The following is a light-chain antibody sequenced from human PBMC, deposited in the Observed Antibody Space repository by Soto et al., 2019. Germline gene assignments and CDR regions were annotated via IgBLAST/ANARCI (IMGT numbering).Light chain of an antibody. CDR2: DAS. CDR1: QSVSSY. CDR3: QQRSNWPLT. J-gene: IGKJ4*01. V-gene: IGKV3-11*01. Sequence: EIVLTQSPATLSLSPGEGATLSCRASQSVSSYLAWYHQKPGQAPRLLIYDASNRATGIPARFSGSGSGTDFTLTISSLEPEDLAVYYCQQRSNWPLTFGGGTKVDIK.